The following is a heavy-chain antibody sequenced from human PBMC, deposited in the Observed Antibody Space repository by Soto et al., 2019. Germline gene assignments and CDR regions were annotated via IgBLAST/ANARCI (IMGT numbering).Heavy chain of an antibody. D-gene: IGHD2-21*01. V-gene: IGHV4-59*01. J-gene: IGHJ6*02. CDR1: GGSISSYY. Sequence: SETLSLTCTVSGGSISSYYWSWIRQPPGKGLEWIGYIYYSGSTNYNPSLKSRVTISVDTSKNQFSLKLSSVTAADTAVYYCARDIVSPNYYYYYYGMDVWGQGTTVTVSS. CDR2: IYYSGST. CDR3: ARDIVSPNYYYYYYGMDV.